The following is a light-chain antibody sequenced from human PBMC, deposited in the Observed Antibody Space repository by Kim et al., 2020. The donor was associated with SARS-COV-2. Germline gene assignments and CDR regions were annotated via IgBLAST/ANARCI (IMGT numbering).Light chain of an antibody. CDR2: DVS. Sequence: GPSITISCTGTSSDVVGYNYVSWYQQHPGKAPKLMIYDVSNRPSGVSNRFSGSKSGNTASLTISGLQAEDEADYYCSSYTSSSTLVFGTGTKVTVL. V-gene: IGLV2-14*03. CDR3: SSYTSSSTLV. J-gene: IGLJ1*01. CDR1: SSDVVGYNY.